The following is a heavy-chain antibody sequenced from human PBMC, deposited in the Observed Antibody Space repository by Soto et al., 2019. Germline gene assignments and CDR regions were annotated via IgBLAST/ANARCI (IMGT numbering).Heavy chain of an antibody. Sequence: QLQLQESGPGLVKPSETLSLTCTVSGGSISSNNYYWGWIRQPPGKGLEWIGSIYYSGSTYYNPSLKSRVTISVDTSKNQFSLNLSSVTAADTAVYYCARRVVRGVINYFSFDYWGQGTLVTVSS. CDR3: ARRVVRGVINYFSFDY. D-gene: IGHD3-10*01. V-gene: IGHV4-39*01. CDR2: IYYSGST. CDR1: GGSISSNNYY. J-gene: IGHJ4*02.